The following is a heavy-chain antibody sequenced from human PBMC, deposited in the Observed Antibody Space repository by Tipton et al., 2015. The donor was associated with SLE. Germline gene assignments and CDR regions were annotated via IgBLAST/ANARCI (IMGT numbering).Heavy chain of an antibody. CDR2: MYHSGST. CDR3: ARRLYYYDSSGFFDL. V-gene: IGHV4-38-2*01. Sequence: TLSLTCAVSGDSISNNYFWGWIRQPPGRGLEWIGTMYHSGSTYYNPSLKSRVTISVDTSKNQFSLKLSSVTAADTAVYYCARRLYYYDSSGFFDLWGRGTLVTVSS. D-gene: IGHD3-22*01. CDR1: GDSISNNYF. J-gene: IGHJ2*01.